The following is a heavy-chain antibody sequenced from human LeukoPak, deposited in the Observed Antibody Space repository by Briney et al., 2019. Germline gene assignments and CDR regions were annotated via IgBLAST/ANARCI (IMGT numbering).Heavy chain of an antibody. CDR3: ARNSYDSSGYYTDY. V-gene: IGHV3-74*01. J-gene: IGHJ4*02. Sequence: GGSLRLSCAASGFTFSSYWMHWVRQAPGKGLVWVSRIITDGSSTTYADSVRGRFTISRDNAKNTLYLQMNSLRAEDTAVYYCARNSYDSSGYYTDYWGQGPLVTVSS. CDR2: IITDGSST. D-gene: IGHD3-22*01. CDR1: GFTFSSYW.